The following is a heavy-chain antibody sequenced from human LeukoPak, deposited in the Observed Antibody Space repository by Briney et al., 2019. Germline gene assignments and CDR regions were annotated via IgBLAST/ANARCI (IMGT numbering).Heavy chain of an antibody. J-gene: IGHJ1*01. V-gene: IGHV1-18*01. D-gene: IGHD3-3*01. CDR1: GYTFNKYG. CDR2: ISCYNGDT. CDR3: ARDRRPDFWSGYLDH. Sequence: ASVKVSCKASGYTFNKYGISWMRQAPGQGLEWMGWISCYNGDTRYAQKFKGRVTMTSDTSTSTVYMELSRLRSEDTVVYFCARDRRPDFWSGYLDHRGQGTLVTVSS.